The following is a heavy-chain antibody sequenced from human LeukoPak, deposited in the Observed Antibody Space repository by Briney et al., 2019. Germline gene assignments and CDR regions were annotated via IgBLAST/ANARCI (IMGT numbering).Heavy chain of an antibody. V-gene: IGHV3-48*01. CDR1: GFTFSSYS. D-gene: IGHD5-18*01. CDR2: ISSSSRTI. Sequence: GGSLRLSCASSGFTFSSYSMNWVREAPGKGLEWVSYISSSSRTIYYEDSVKGRFTISRDNAKNSLYLQMNSLRAEDTAVYYWARERGYNYGYSDYWGQGTLVTVSS. CDR3: ARERGYNYGYSDY. J-gene: IGHJ4*02.